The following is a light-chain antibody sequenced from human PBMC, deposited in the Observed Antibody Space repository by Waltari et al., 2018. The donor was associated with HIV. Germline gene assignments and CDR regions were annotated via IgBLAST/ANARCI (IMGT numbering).Light chain of an antibody. Sequence: ELVLTQSPGTLSLSPGERVTLSCRASRSVSSSYLAWYQQKPGQAPRLLIYGASSRATAIPDRFSGSGSGTDFTLTISRLEPEDSAVYYCQQYGNSPRVTFGQGTRLEIK. J-gene: IGKJ5*01. V-gene: IGKV3-20*01. CDR3: QQYGNSPRVT. CDR1: RSVSSSY. CDR2: GAS.